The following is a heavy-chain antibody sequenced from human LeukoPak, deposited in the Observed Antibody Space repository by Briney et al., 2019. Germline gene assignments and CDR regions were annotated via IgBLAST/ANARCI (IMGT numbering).Heavy chain of an antibody. V-gene: IGHV3-23*01. CDR3: AKGNYGDYVAEPYFDY. CDR1: GFTFSSYA. J-gene: IGHJ4*02. Sequence: PGGSLRLSCAASGFTFSSYAMSWVRQAPGKGLEWVSAISGSGGSTYYADSVKGRFTISRDNSKNTLYLQMNSLRAEDTAVYYCAKGNYGDYVAEPYFDYWGQGTLVTVSS. D-gene: IGHD4-17*01. CDR2: ISGSGGST.